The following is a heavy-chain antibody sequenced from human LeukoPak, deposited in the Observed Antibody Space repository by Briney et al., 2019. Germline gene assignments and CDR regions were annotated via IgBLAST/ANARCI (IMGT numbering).Heavy chain of an antibody. CDR1: GYSISRGYH. J-gene: IGHJ4*02. CDR3: ARVDWNPDY. V-gene: IGHV4-38-2*01. Sequence: SETLSLTCAVSGYSISRGYHWGWIRQPPGKGLERIGNIHRSGSTYYNSSLKSRITISVDTSKNQFSLKVTSVTAADTAVHYCARVDWNPDYWGQGTLVTVSS. CDR2: IHRSGST. D-gene: IGHD1-1*01.